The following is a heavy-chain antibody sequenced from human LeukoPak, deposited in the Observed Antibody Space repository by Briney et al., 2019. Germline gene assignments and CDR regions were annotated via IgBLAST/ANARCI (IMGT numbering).Heavy chain of an antibody. J-gene: IGHJ4*02. CDR3: TTSWPKVREGDQ. Sequence: GGSLRLSCAASGFTFSDYAMRWVRQAPGKGLEWLSEITRYGADTDYADSVKGRFTISRDHSKNTLYLQMNSLRVEDTAVYYCTTSWPKVREGDQWGQGTLVTVS. CDR2: ITRYGADT. V-gene: IGHV3-23*01. CDR1: GFTFSDYA. D-gene: IGHD3-10*01.